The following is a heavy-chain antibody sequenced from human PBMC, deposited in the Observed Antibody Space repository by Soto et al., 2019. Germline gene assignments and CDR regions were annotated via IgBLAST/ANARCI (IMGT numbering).Heavy chain of an antibody. Sequence: VQLVQSGAEVKKPGSSVKVSCKASGGTFSSYAISWVRQAPGQGLEWMGGIIPIFGTANYAQKFQGRVTITADEATSTDYRELSSLPCEDTPVSYCARESRNCRGGSVSFLPGSAYWGQGTLFTVSS. J-gene: IGHJ4*02. V-gene: IGHV1-69*12. CDR1: GGTFSSYA. D-gene: IGHD2-15*01. CDR3: ARESRNCRGGSVSFLPGSAY. CDR2: IIPIFGTA.